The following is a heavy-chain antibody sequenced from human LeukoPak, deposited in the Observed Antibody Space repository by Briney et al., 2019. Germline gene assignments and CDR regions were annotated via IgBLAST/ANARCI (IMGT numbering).Heavy chain of an antibody. CDR3: ATETNGRHYDY. D-gene: IGHD1-14*01. J-gene: IGHJ4*02. V-gene: IGHV3-21*06. CDR1: GLTFSTSG. Sequence: GGSLRLSCTASGLTFSTSGFNWVRQAPGKGLEWVASIGPTGSDRYHADSIRGRFTISRDNANNFLYLQMNSLRAEDTAVYYCATETNGRHYDYWGQGTLLTVSS. CDR2: IGPTGSDR.